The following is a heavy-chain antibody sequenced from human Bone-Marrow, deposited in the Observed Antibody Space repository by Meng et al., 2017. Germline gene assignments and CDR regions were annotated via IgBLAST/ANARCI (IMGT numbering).Heavy chain of an antibody. CDR1: GFTFSSSG. Sequence: GESLKISCAASGFTFSSSGMNWVRQAPGKGLEWVSSISSSSSYIYYADSVKGRFTISRDNAKKSLYLQMNSLRAEDTAVYYCARDDYSNYGLFYYYYGMDVWGQGTMVTVSS. V-gene: IGHV3-21*01. J-gene: IGHJ6*02. CDR3: ARDDYSNYGLFYYYYGMDV. CDR2: ISSSSSYI. D-gene: IGHD4-11*01.